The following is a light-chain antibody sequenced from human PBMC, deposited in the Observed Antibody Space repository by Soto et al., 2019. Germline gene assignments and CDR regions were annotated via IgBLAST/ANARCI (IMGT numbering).Light chain of an antibody. J-gene: IGLJ2*01. CDR3: QSYDSSRPV. Sequence: QSVLTQPPSVSGAPGQRVTISCTGSSSNIGAGYDVHWYQQLPGTAPKLLIYGNSNRPSGVPDRFSGSKSGTSASLVITGLQAEDEADYYCQSYDSSRPVFGGGTKLTVL. CDR2: GNS. V-gene: IGLV1-40*01. CDR1: SSNIGAGYD.